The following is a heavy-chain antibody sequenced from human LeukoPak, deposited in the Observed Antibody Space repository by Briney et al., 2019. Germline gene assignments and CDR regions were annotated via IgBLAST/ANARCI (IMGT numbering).Heavy chain of an antibody. Sequence: GGSLRLSCAASGFTFSSYAMSWVRQAPGKGLEWVSAISGSGGSTYYADSVKGRFTISRDNSKNTLCLQMNSLRAEDTAVYYCAKGGEDIVVVPAAVSFDYWGQGTLVTVSS. CDR1: GFTFSSYA. D-gene: IGHD2-2*01. V-gene: IGHV3-23*01. CDR3: AKGGEDIVVVPAAVSFDY. J-gene: IGHJ4*02. CDR2: ISGSGGST.